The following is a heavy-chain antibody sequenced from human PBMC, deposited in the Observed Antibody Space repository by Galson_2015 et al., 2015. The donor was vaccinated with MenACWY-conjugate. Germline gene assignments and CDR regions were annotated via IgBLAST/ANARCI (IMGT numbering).Heavy chain of an antibody. V-gene: IGHV2-5*02. Sequence: PALVKPTPTLTLTCTFSGFSLSTRSVGVGWVRQPPGQALEWLSLIYWDDDKRYSPSLKSRLTITKDTSKNQVVLSMTNMDPVDTATYYCAHSPYCSTTSCYAARAFDFWGQGTVVTVSS. CDR2: IYWDDDK. CDR3: AHSPYCSTTSCYAARAFDF. J-gene: IGHJ3*01. D-gene: IGHD2-2*01. CDR1: GFSLSTRSVG.